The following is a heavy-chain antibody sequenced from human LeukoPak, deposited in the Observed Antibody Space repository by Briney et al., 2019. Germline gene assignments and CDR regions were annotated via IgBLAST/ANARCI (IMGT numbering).Heavy chain of an antibody. D-gene: IGHD3-22*01. Sequence: SETLSLTCTVSGGSISSGDYYWSWIRQPPGKGLEWIGYIYYRGSTYYNPSLKSRVTISVDTSKNQFSLKLSSVTAADTAVYYCARSKPDYYYDSSGSAFDYWGQGTLVTVSS. CDR1: GGSISSGDYY. V-gene: IGHV4-30-4*01. CDR3: ARSKPDYYYDSSGSAFDY. CDR2: IYYRGST. J-gene: IGHJ4*02.